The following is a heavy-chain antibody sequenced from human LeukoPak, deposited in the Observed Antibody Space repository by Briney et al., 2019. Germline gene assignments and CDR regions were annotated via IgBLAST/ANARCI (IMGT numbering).Heavy chain of an antibody. D-gene: IGHD3-10*01. CDR1: GGSISSYY. Sequence: PSETLSLTCTVSGGSISSYYWSWIRQPPGKGLEWIGYIYYSGSTNYNPSLRSRVTISVDTSKNQFSLKLSSVTAADTAVYYCARLDRYYGSGSYYSFDYWGQGTLVTASS. J-gene: IGHJ4*02. V-gene: IGHV4-59*08. CDR3: ARLDRYYGSGSYYSFDY. CDR2: IYYSGST.